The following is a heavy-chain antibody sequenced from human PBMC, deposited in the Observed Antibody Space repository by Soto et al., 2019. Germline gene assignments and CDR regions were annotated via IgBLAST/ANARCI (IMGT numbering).Heavy chain of an antibody. Sequence: SETLSLTCTVSGNSISTGAYYWSWLRQHPVKGLEWIGHIFYSGNTHYSPSRESRVTISVDTSKNQFSIKLTSVTVADTAVYYCAREGRSAAHQAGFDLWGQGTLVTVSA. CDR3: AREGRSAAHQAGFDL. D-gene: IGHD3-10*01. CDR2: IFYSGNT. V-gene: IGHV4-31*03. CDR1: GNSISTGAYY. J-gene: IGHJ4*02.